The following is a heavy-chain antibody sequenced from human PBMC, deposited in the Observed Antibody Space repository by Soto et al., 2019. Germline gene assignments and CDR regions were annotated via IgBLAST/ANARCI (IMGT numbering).Heavy chain of an antibody. CDR1: GFTFSSYS. Sequence: PGGSLRLSCAASGFTFSSYSMNWVRQAPGKGPEWISHIGPSHNDIGYAASVKGRFTISRDNAKDSLYLQMNSLRVEDTALYYCTRAGILTTPYYFDYWGQGTLVTVSS. D-gene: IGHD2-21*01. J-gene: IGHJ4*02. CDR2: IGPSHNDI. V-gene: IGHV3-21*05. CDR3: TRAGILTTPYYFDY.